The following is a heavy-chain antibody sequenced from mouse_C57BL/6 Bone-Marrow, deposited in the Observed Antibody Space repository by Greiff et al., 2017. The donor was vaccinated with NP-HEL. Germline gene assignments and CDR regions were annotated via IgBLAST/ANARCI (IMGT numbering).Heavy chain of an antibody. CDR1: GYAFTNYL. V-gene: IGHV1-54*01. Sequence: QVHVKQSGAELVRPGTSVKVSCKASGYAFTNYLIEWVKQRPGQGLEWIGVINPGSGGPNYNEKFKGKATLTADKSSSTAYMQLSSLTSEDSAVYFCARKVEYFDVWGTGTTVTVSS. J-gene: IGHJ1*03. D-gene: IGHD1-1*01. CDR3: ARKVEYFDV. CDR2: INPGSGGP.